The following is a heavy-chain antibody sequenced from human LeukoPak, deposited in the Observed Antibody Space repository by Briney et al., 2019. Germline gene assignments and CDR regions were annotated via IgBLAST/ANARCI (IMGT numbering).Heavy chain of an antibody. CDR2: ITQDGSDK. V-gene: IGHV3-7*04. CDR1: GFTFSSYW. Sequence: GGSLRLSCAASGFTFSSYWMSWVRQAPGKGLEWVANITQDGSDKYYADSVKGRFTISRDNSKNTLYLQMNSLRAEDTAVYYCAREWYSSSCWSCVDSWGQGTLVTVSS. CDR3: AREWYSSSCWSCVDS. D-gene: IGHD6-13*01. J-gene: IGHJ5*01.